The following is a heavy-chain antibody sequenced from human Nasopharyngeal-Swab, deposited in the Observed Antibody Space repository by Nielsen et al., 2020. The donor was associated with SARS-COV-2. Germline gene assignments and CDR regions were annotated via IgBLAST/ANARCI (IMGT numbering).Heavy chain of an antibody. CDR3: ARGADGDVYTH. CDR1: GGSISTAY. V-gene: IGHV4-59*01. J-gene: IGHJ4*02. D-gene: IGHD5-24*01. Sequence: GSLRLSCTVSGGSISTAYWSWIRQPPGKGLTWIGFISSSGSTNYNPSLKSRVTISVDTSKKQFSLHLSSVTAADTAVYYCARGADGDVYTHWGQGTLVTVSS. CDR2: ISSSGST.